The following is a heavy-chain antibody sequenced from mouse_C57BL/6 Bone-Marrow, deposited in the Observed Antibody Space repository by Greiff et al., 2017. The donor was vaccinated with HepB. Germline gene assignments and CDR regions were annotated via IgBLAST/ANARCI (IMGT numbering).Heavy chain of an antibody. D-gene: IGHD1-1*02. Sequence: EVKLVESGGDLVKPGGSLKLSCAASGFTFSSYGMSWVRQTPDKRLEWVATISSGGSYTYYPDSVKGRFTISRDNAKNTLYLQMSSLKSEDTAMYYCATPYGVGFAYWCQGTLVTVSA. CDR1: GFTFSSYG. J-gene: IGHJ3*01. CDR3: ATPYGVGFAY. V-gene: IGHV5-6*01. CDR2: ISSGGSYT.